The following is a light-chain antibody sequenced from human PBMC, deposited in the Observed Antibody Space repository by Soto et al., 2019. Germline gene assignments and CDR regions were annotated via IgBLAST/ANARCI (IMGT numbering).Light chain of an antibody. CDR1: SSNIGDNY. CDR2: DNY. J-gene: IGLJ3*02. CDR3: GTWDTSLSNWV. V-gene: IGLV1-51*01. Sequence: QSELTQPPSMSAAPGQRVTISCSGTSSNIGDNYVSWYRQLPGTAPELLIYDNYKRPSGIPDRFSGSKSGTSATLGITGLQTGDEADYYCGTWDTSLSNWVFGGGTKLTVL.